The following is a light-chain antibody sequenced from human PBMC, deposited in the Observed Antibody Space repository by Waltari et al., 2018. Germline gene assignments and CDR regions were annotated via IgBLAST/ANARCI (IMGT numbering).Light chain of an antibody. J-gene: IGLJ1*01. Sequence: QSVLTQPPSVSGAPGQRVTISCTGSSSNIGAGYDVHWYQQLPGTAPKLLIDVNSKRPSGGPDRCSGSKSGTSASLAITGLQAEDEADYYCQSYDSSLSGYVFGTGTKVTVL. V-gene: IGLV1-40*01. CDR3: QSYDSSLSGYV. CDR2: VNS. CDR1: SSNIGAGYD.